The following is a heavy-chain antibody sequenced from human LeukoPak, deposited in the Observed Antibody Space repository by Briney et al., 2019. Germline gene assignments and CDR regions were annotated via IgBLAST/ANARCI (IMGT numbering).Heavy chain of an antibody. CDR1: GGSFRGYY. D-gene: IGHD6-13*01. J-gene: IGHJ4*02. CDR2: INHSGST. CDR3: ARGVAAAGPEFGY. Sequence: SETLSLTCAVYGGSFRGYYWSWIRQPPGKGLEWIGEINHSGSTNYNPSLKSRVTISVDTSKDQFSLKLSSVTAADTAVYYCARGVAAAGPEFGYWGQGTLVTVSS. V-gene: IGHV4-34*01.